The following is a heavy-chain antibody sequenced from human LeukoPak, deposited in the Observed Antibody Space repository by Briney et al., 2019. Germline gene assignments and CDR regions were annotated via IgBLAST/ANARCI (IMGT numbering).Heavy chain of an antibody. D-gene: IGHD3-22*01. V-gene: IGHV3-30*03. CDR1: GFIFSSYW. CDR3: ARGYDSSVYYVPFAD. J-gene: IGHJ4*02. Sequence: GGSLRLSCAASGFIFSSYWMSWVRQAPGKGLEWVAVMSDDGSNEYYADSVKGRFTIFRDNSKSTLYLQLNSLTSEDTAVYYCARGYDSSVYYVPFADWGQGTLVTVSS. CDR2: MSDDGSNE.